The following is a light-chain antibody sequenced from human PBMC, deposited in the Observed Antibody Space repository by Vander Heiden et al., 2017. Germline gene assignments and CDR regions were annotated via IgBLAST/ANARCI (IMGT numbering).Light chain of an antibody. CDR1: SSNIGSNT. V-gene: IGLV1-44*01. Sequence: QSVLTQPPSASGTPGQRVTISCSGSSSNIGSNTVNWYQQLPGPSPKLLIYSNNQRPSGVPARFSGSTSGTSASLAISGLQSEDEADYYCAAWDDSLNGVVFGGGTKLTVL. CDR3: AAWDDSLNGVV. J-gene: IGLJ2*01. CDR2: SNN.